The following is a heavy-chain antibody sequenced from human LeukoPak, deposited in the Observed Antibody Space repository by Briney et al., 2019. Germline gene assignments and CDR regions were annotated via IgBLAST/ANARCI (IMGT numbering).Heavy chain of an antibody. CDR2: IIPIFGTA. J-gene: IGHJ3*02. CDR1: GGTFSSYA. CDR3: ARDFGTMVRGVPLHAFDI. D-gene: IGHD3-10*01. V-gene: IGHV1-69*05. Sequence: GASVKVSCKASGGTFSSYAISWVRQAPGQGLEWMGGIIPIFGTANYAQKFQGRVTITTDESTSTAYMELSSLRSEDTAVYYCARDFGTMVRGVPLHAFDIWGQGTMVTVSS.